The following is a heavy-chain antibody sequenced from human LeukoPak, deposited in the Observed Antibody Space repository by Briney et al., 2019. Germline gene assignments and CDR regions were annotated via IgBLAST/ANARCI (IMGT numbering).Heavy chain of an antibody. CDR3: AKDRVLRYFGWLFDLDY. CDR1: GLTFSNYG. D-gene: IGHD3-9*01. J-gene: IGHJ4*02. V-gene: IGHV3-30*02. Sequence: GGSLRLSCAASGLTFSNYGMHWVRQAPGKGLEWVAFIRYDGSNKYYADSVKGRFTISRDNSKNTLYLQMNSLRVEDTAVYYCAKDRVLRYFGWLFDLDYWGQGTLVTVSS. CDR2: IRYDGSNK.